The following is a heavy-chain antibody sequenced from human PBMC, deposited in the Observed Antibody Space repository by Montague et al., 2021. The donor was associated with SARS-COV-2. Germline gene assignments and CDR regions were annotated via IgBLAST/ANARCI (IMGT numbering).Heavy chain of an antibody. V-gene: IGHV4-34*01. CDR2: INHSGST. D-gene: IGHD5-18*01. CDR1: GGSFSGYY. Sequence: SETLSLTCVVYGGSFSGYYWRWIRQPPGTGLEWIGEINHSGSTNYNPSLKGRVTISVDTSKKQFSLRLNSVTAADTAVYYCARGGGYSYGALDYWGQGTLVTVSS. CDR3: ARGGGYSYGALDY. J-gene: IGHJ4*02.